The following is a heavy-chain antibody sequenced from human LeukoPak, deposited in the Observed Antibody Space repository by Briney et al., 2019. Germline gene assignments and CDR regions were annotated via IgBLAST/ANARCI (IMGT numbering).Heavy chain of an antibody. CDR1: GFTFSSYE. CDR3: AKGGYSGYVLD. CDR2: ISSFSSTI. Sequence: PGGSLRLSCAASGFTFSSYEMNWVRQAPGKGLEWVSYISSFSSTIYYADSVMGRFTISRDNAKNSLYLHMNSLRAEDTALYYCAKGGYSGYVLDWGQGTLVTVSS. J-gene: IGHJ4*02. V-gene: IGHV3-48*03. D-gene: IGHD5-12*01.